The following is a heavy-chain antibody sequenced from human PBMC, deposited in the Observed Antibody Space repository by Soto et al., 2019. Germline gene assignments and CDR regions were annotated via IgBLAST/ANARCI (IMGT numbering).Heavy chain of an antibody. D-gene: IGHD3-9*01. V-gene: IGHV1-18*01. CDR3: ATSHYDILTGYYNY. CDR2: ISAYNGNT. CDR1: GYTFTSYG. Sequence: QVQLVQSGAEVKKPGASVKVSCKASGYTFTSYGISWVRQAPGQGLEWMGWISAYNGNTNYAQKLQGRVTMTTDTSASTAYMELRSLRSDDTAVYYCATSHYDILTGYYNYWGQGTLVTVSS. J-gene: IGHJ4*02.